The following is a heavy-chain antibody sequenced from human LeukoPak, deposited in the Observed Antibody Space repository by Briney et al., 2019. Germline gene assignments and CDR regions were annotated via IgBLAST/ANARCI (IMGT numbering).Heavy chain of an antibody. Sequence: GGSLRLSCAASGFTFRNYVIHWVRQAPGKGLEWVAVTSSDLNVKLYADSAKGRFTISRDNSKNTVYLQMNSLRSEDTAVYYCAKDPYRVIVATGNYLDPWGQGTLVTVSS. J-gene: IGHJ5*02. D-gene: IGHD2-21*01. CDR1: GFTFRNYV. V-gene: IGHV3-30*18. CDR2: TSSDLNVK. CDR3: AKDPYRVIVATGNYLDP.